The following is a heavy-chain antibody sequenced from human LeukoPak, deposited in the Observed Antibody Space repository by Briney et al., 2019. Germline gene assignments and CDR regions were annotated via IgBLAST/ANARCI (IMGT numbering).Heavy chain of an antibody. CDR2: IKPDGSEK. CDR1: GLTFSSEL. CDR3: ARESSLDILTGYLSLYYYYGMDV. Sequence: GGSLRLSCAASGLTFSSELMSWVRQAPGRVLEWVAYIKPDGSEKYYVDSVKDRFNISRDNAKNSLYRQITSLRADDTAMYYCARESSLDILTGYLSLYYYYGMDVWGQGTTVTVSS. J-gene: IGHJ6*02. D-gene: IGHD3-9*01. V-gene: IGHV3-7*01.